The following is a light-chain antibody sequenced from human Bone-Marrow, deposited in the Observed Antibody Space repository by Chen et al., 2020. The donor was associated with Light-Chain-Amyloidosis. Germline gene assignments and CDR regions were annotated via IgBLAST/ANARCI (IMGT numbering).Light chain of an antibody. J-gene: IGLJ2*01. Sequence: SYEFTPPPSVSVPLGQTATITCSGDDLPTKYAYCYQQKPGQAPVLVLHRDTERPTGISERFSGSSSGTTATLTISGVQAEDEADYHCQSADSSGTYEVIFGGGTKLTVL. CDR1: DLPTKY. CDR2: RDT. V-gene: IGLV3-25*03. CDR3: QSADSSGTYEVI.